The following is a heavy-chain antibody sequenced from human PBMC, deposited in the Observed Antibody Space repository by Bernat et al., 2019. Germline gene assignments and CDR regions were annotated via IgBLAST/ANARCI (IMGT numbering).Heavy chain of an antibody. CDR1: GFTFSSYG. CDR2: IWYDGSNK. J-gene: IGHJ4*02. V-gene: IGHV3-33*06. Sequence: QVQLVESGGGVVQPGRSLRLSCAASGFTFSSYGMHWVRQAPGKGLEWVAVIWYDGSNKYYADSVKGRFTISRDNSKNTLYLQMNSLRAEDTAVYYCAKESLGDLAGYWGQGTLVTVSS. CDR3: AKESLGDLAGY. D-gene: IGHD3-10*01.